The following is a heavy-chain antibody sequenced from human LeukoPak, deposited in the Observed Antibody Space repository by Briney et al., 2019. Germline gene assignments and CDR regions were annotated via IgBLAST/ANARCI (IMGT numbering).Heavy chain of an antibody. CDR1: GGSISSYY. J-gene: IGHJ4*02. Sequence: PSETLSLTCTVSGGSISSYYWSWIRQPPGKGLEWIGYIYYSGSTNYNPSLKSRVTISVGTSKNQFSLKLSSVTAADTAVYYCARHHYGDYSLPFDYWGQGTLVTVSS. CDR2: IYYSGST. V-gene: IGHV4-59*08. CDR3: ARHHYGDYSLPFDY. D-gene: IGHD4-17*01.